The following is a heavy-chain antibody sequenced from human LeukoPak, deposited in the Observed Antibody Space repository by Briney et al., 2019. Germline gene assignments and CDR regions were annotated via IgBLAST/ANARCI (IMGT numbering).Heavy chain of an antibody. CDR2: ISGSGGST. D-gene: IGHD2-2*01. CDR1: GFTFSSYA. Sequence: PGGSLRLSCAASGFTFSSYAMTWVRQAPGKGLEWVSAISGSGGSTYYADSAKGRFTISRDNSKNTLYLQMNSLRAEDTAVYYCAKAQEYQLLLFDYWGQGTLVTVSS. J-gene: IGHJ4*02. CDR3: AKAQEYQLLLFDY. V-gene: IGHV3-23*01.